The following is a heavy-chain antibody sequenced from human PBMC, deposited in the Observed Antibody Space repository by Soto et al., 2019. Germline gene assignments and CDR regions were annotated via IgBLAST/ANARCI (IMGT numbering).Heavy chain of an antibody. CDR2: IYSGGST. CDR1: GFTVSSNY. Sequence: LRLSCAASGFTVSSNYMSWVRQAPGKGLEWVSVIYSGGSTYYADSVKGRFTISRDNSKNTLYLQMNSLRAEDTAVYYCARDLINPPTWAFAIWSQGTMVTVSS. J-gene: IGHJ3*02. CDR3: ARDLINPPTWAFAI. V-gene: IGHV3-66*01. D-gene: IGHD3-16*01.